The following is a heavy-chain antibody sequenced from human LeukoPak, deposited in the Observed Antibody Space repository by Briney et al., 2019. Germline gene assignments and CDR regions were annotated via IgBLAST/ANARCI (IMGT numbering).Heavy chain of an antibody. CDR3: ARELGWYDSSGYHAFDI. Sequence: ASVKVSSKASGYTFTSYAMHWVRQAPGQRLEWMGWINAGNGNTKYSQKFQGRVTITRDTSASTAYMELSSLRSEDTAVYCCARELGWYDSSGYHAFDIWGQGTMVTVSS. D-gene: IGHD3-22*01. V-gene: IGHV1-3*01. CDR2: INAGNGNT. J-gene: IGHJ3*02. CDR1: GYTFTSYA.